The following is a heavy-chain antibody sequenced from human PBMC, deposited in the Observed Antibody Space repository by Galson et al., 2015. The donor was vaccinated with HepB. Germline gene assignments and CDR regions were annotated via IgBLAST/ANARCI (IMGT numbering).Heavy chain of an antibody. J-gene: IGHJ6*02. Sequence: SVKVSCKASGGTFSSYTISWVRQAPGQGLEWMGRIIPILGIANYAQKFQGRVTITADKSTSTAYMELSSLRSEDTAAYYCARDAAAYRAAAGYYYYYGMDVCGHGTTVTVSS. V-gene: IGHV1-69*04. CDR2: IIPILGIA. D-gene: IGHD6-13*01. CDR1: GGTFSSYT. CDR3: ARDAAAYRAAAGYYYYYGMDV.